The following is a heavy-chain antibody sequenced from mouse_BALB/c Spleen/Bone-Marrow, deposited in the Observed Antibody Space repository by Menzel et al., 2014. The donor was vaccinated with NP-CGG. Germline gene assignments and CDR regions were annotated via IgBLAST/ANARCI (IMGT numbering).Heavy chain of an antibody. V-gene: IGHV5-6-3*01. J-gene: IGHJ2*01. D-gene: IGHD1-1*01. CDR3: ARDNYGSRFDY. CDR1: GFTFSSYG. Sequence: EVHLVESGGGLVQPGGSLKLSCAASGFTFSSYGMSWVRQTPDKRLELVATINNNDGNTYYPDSVKGRFTFSRDNAKNTLYLQMSSLKSEDTAMYYCARDNYGSRFDYWGQGTTLTVSS. CDR2: INNNDGNT.